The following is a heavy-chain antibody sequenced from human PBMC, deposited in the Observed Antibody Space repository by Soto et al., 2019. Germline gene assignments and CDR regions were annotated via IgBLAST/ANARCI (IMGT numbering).Heavy chain of an antibody. Sequence: GGSLRLSCTASGFTFGDYAMSWFRQAPGKGLEWVGFIRSKAYGGTTEYAAPVKGRFTISGDDSKSTLYLQMNRLKTEDTAVYYCTSHLVESRGFYFDWWGQGTQVTVSS. CDR3: TSHLVESRGFYFDW. CDR1: GFTFGDYA. J-gene: IGHJ4*02. V-gene: IGHV3-49*03. D-gene: IGHD3-22*01. CDR2: IRSKAYGGTT.